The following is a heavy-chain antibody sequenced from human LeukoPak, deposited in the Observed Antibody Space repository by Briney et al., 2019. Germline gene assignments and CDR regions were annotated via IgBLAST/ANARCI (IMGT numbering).Heavy chain of an antibody. CDR3: ARGSGYCSGGTCYIDY. CDR2: INPNSGGT. J-gene: IGHJ4*02. D-gene: IGHD2-15*01. V-gene: IGHV1-2*02. CDR1: GYTFTGYY. Sequence: ASVKVSCKASGYTFTGYYMHWVRQAPGQGLEWMGWINPNSGGTNYAQKFQGRVTMTRDTSTNTAYMELSRLTFDDTAVYFCARGSGYCSGGTCYIDYWGQGTLVTVSS.